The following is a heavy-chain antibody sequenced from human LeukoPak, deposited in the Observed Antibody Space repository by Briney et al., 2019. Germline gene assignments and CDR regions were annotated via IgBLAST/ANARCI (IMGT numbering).Heavy chain of an antibody. CDR2: INSDGSST. J-gene: IGHJ6*02. D-gene: IGHD2-15*01. CDR1: GFTFSSYA. CDR3: ARDGREDCSGGSCYSRLGVYYYGMDV. V-gene: IGHV3-74*01. Sequence: GSLRLSCAASGFTFSSYAMSWVRQAPGKGLEWVSRINSDGSSTSYADSVKGRFTISRDNAKNTLYLQMNSLRAEDTAVYYCARDGREDCSGGSCYSRLGVYYYGMDVWGQGTTVTVSS.